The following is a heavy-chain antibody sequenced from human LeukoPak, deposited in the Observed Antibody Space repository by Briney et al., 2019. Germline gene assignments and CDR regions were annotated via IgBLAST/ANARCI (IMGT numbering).Heavy chain of an antibody. D-gene: IGHD2/OR15-2a*01. V-gene: IGHV4-31*03. Sequence: NSSQTLSLTCTVSGGSISSGGYYWSWIRQHPGKGLEWIGYIYYSGSTYYNPSLKSRVTISVDTSKNQFSLKLSSVTAADTAVYYCARFSTPDNWLDPWGQGTLVTVSS. CDR1: GGSISSGGYY. CDR3: ARFSTPDNWLDP. CDR2: IYYSGST. J-gene: IGHJ5*02.